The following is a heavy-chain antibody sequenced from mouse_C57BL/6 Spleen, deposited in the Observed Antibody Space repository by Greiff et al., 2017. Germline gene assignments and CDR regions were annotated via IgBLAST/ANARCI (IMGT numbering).Heavy chain of an antibody. CDR2: IYPGDGDT. CDR1: GYAFSSYW. J-gene: IGHJ4*01. V-gene: IGHV1-80*01. D-gene: IGHD3-2*02. Sequence: VQLQQSGAELVKPGASVKISCKASGYAFSSYWMNWVKQRPGKGLEWIGQIYPGDGDTNYNGKFKGKATLTADKSSSTAYMQLSSLTSEDSAVYYCASTAQATSYAMDYWGQGTSVTVSS. CDR3: ASTAQATSYAMDY.